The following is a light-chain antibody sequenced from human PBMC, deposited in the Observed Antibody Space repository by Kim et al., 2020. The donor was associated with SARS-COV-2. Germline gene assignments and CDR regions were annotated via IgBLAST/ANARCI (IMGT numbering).Light chain of an antibody. CDR3: QQRSNWPLT. CDR2: DAS. J-gene: IGKJ4*01. Sequence: EIVLTQSPATLSLSPGERATLSCRASQSVSTSLTCYQQKPGQAPRLLIYDASNRATGIPARFSGSGSGTDFTLTISSLEPEDFAIYYCQQRSNWPLTFGGGTKVDIK. CDR1: QSVSTS. V-gene: IGKV3-11*01.